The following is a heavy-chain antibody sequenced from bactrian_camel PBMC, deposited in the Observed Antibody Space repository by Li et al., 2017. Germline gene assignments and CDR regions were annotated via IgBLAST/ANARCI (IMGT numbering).Heavy chain of an antibody. CDR3: AKDKTKYGDGSWYDY. D-gene: IGHD6*01. Sequence: VQLVESGGGLVQPGGSLGLSCAASGFTFSNDAMYWVRQAPGKGLEWVSAINGAGVDTYYSNSMKGRFTISRDNANDTVYLQLNSLKTEDMAMYYCAKDKTKYGDGSWYDYWGQGTQVTVS. V-gene: IGHV3S40*01. J-gene: IGHJ4*01. CDR1: GFTFSNDA. CDR2: INGAGVDT.